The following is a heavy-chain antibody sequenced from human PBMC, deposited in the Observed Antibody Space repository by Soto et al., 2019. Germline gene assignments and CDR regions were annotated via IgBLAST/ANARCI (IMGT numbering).Heavy chain of an antibody. V-gene: IGHV3-23*01. J-gene: IGHJ5*02. D-gene: IGHD3-22*01. CDR3: AKGVYGVVAPQWFDP. Sequence: PGGSLRLSCAASGFTFSSYAMSWVRQAPGKGLEWVSAISGSGGSTYYADSVKGRFTISRDNSKNTLYLQMNSLRAEDTAVYYCAKGVYGVVAPQWFDPWGQGTLVTVSS. CDR2: ISGSGGST. CDR1: GFTFSSYA.